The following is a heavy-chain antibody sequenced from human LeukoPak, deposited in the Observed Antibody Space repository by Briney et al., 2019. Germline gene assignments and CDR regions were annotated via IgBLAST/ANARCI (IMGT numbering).Heavy chain of an antibody. CDR3: AIGYSYGFDY. CDR2: IYYSGST. CDR1: GASISSYY. D-gene: IGHD5-18*01. V-gene: IGHV4-59*01. Sequence: PSETLSLTCTVSGASISSYYWSWIRQPPGKGLEWIGYIYYSGSTNYNPSLKSRVTISVDTSKNQFSLKLSSVTAADTAVYYCAIGYSYGFDYWGQGTLVTVSS. J-gene: IGHJ4*02.